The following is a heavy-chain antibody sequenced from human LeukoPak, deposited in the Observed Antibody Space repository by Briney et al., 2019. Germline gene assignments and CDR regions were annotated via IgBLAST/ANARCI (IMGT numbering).Heavy chain of an antibody. V-gene: IGHV4-61*01. D-gene: IGHD6-13*01. J-gene: IGHJ6*02. Sequence: SETLSLTCTVSGGSISSSSYYWSWIRQPPGKGLEWIGYIYYSGSTNYNPSLKSRVTISVDTSKNQFSLKLSSVTAADTAVYYCARLIAAAGPPYYYGMDVWGQGTTVTVSS. CDR2: IYYSGST. CDR3: ARLIAAAGPPYYYGMDV. CDR1: GGSISSSSYY.